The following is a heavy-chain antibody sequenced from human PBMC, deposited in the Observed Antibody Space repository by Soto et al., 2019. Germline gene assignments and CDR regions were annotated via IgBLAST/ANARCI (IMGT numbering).Heavy chain of an antibody. Sequence: QITLKESGPTLVKPTQTLTLTCTFSGFSLSTSGVGVGWXRXPXGXALEWLALIYWDDDKRYSPSLKSRLIITKDTXXXXXXXXXXXXXXXXXXXXXXXXXXXXXXXXXXXXXWFDPWGQGTLVTVSS. V-gene: IGHV2-5*02. J-gene: IGHJ5*02. CDR3: XXXXXXXXXXXXXXXWFDP. CDR2: IYWDDDK. CDR1: GFSLSTSGVG.